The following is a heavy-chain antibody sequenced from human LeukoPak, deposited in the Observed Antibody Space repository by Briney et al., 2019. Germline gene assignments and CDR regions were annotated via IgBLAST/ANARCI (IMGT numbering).Heavy chain of an antibody. D-gene: IGHD1-1*01. CDR2: IFHSGST. Sequence: KPSETLSLTCAVSGDSISSSNWWSWVRPPPGKGVEGIGEIFHSGSTNYKPSVKRRVTISRDKSKNQFSLKLSSVPAADTAVYYCARGGINWNPGEIAFDIWGQGTTVTVSS. CDR1: GDSISSSNW. CDR3: ARGGINWNPGEIAFDI. J-gene: IGHJ3*02. V-gene: IGHV4-4*02.